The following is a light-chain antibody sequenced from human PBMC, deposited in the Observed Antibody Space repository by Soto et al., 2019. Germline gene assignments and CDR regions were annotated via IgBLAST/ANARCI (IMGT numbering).Light chain of an antibody. Sequence: QSVLTQPPSASGSPGQSVTISCTGTSSDVGGYNFVSWYQQHPGKAPKLLIYEVSKRSSGVPDRFSGSKSDNTASLTVSGLQAEDEADYYCSSFAGGNNLLFGGGTKLTVL. CDR2: EVS. CDR3: SSFAGGNNLL. V-gene: IGLV2-8*01. J-gene: IGLJ2*01. CDR1: SSDVGGYNF.